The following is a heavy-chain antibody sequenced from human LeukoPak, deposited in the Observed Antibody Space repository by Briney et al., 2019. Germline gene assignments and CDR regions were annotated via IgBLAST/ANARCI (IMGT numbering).Heavy chain of an antibody. CDR3: ARDQGVAAAGSFDY. V-gene: IGHV3-30*04. Sequence: GRSLRLSCAASRFTFSNYAMHWVRQAPGKGLEWVAVISYDGSNKYYADSVKGRFTISRDNSKNTLYLQMNSLRAEDTAVYYCARDQGVAAAGSFDYWGQGTLVTVSS. CDR2: ISYDGSNK. CDR1: RFTFSNYA. D-gene: IGHD6-13*01. J-gene: IGHJ4*02.